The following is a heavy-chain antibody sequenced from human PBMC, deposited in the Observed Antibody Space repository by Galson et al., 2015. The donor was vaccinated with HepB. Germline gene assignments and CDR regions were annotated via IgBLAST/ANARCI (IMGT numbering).Heavy chain of an antibody. Sequence: SVKVSCKASGYTFTGYYMHWVRQAPGQGLEWMGRINPNSGGTNYAQKFQGRVTMTRDTSISTAYMELSSLKTEDTAVYYCARDLASRGYCSGGDCYGGDYWGQGTLVTVSS. CDR3: ARDLASRGYCSGGDCYGGDY. V-gene: IGHV1-2*06. CDR1: GYTFTGYY. CDR2: INPNSGGT. J-gene: IGHJ4*02. D-gene: IGHD2-15*01.